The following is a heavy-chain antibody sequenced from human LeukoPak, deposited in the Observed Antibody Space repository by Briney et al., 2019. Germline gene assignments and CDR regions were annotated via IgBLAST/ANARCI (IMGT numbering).Heavy chain of an antibody. Sequence: ASVKVSCKDSGYTFTSYDINWVRQATGQGLEWMGWMNPNSGNTGYAQKFQGRVTMTRNTSISTAYMELSSLRSEDTAVYYCARGNFGLRWFDPWGQGTLVTVSS. J-gene: IGHJ5*02. CDR2: MNPNSGNT. D-gene: IGHD3-10*01. CDR1: GYTFTSYD. V-gene: IGHV1-8*01. CDR3: ARGNFGLRWFDP.